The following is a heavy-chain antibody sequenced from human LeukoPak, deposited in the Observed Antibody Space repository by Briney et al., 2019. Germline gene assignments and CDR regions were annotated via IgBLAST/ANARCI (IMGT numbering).Heavy chain of an antibody. V-gene: IGHV1-69*13. J-gene: IGHJ4*02. CDR2: IIPIFGTA. Sequence: ASVKVSCKASGGTFSSYAISWVRQAPGQGVEWMGGIIPIFGTANYAQKFQGRVTINADESTSTAYMELSSLRSEDTAVYYCARDVGYCSSTSCYGYSNFPFDYWGQGTLVTVSS. D-gene: IGHD2-2*01. CDR1: GGTFSSYA. CDR3: ARDVGYCSSTSCYGYSNFPFDY.